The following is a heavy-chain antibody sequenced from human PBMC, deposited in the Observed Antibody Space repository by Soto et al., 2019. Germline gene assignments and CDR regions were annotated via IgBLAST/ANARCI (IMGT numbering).Heavy chain of an antibody. Sequence: GLVTPSQSLSLTCTVSGGSISSGAYYWRWIRQHPGRGLEWIGHISYRGNTDYNPSLESRVAISLDTPRNQFSLKLRSVSAADTAVYYCAASPNADFFDYWGQGALVTVSA. CDR3: AASPNADFFDY. V-gene: IGHV4-31*03. CDR1: GGSISSGAYY. J-gene: IGHJ4*02. CDR2: ISYRGNT.